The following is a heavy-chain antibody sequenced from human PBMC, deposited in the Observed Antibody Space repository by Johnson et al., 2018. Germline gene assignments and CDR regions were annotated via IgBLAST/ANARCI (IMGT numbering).Heavy chain of an antibody. CDR1: GGSISSYY. J-gene: IGHJ3*02. D-gene: IGHD6-13*01. V-gene: IGHV4-59*01. Sequence: QVQLQESGPGLVKPSETLSLTCTVSGGSISSYYWSWIRQPPGKGLEWIGYIYYSGSTNYNPSLKSRVTISVDTSKNQFSLKLSSWTAADTAVYYCARETAAGSDAFDIWGQGTMVTVSS. CDR3: ARETAAGSDAFDI. CDR2: IYYSGST.